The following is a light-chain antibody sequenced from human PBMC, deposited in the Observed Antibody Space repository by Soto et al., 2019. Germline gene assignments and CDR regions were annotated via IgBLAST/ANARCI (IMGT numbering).Light chain of an antibody. V-gene: IGKV3-20*01. CDR2: GAS. Sequence: EIVMTQSPATLSVSPGERATLSCRASQSVSSSYLAWYQQKPGQAPRLLIYGASIRATGIPDRFSGSGSGTDFTVTISRLEPEDSAVYYCQQYGTSPWTFGQGTKVDIK. CDR1: QSVSSSY. CDR3: QQYGTSPWT. J-gene: IGKJ1*01.